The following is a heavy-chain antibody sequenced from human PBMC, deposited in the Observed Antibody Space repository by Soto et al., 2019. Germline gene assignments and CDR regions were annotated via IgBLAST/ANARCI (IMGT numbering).Heavy chain of an antibody. CDR3: ARVFSGWLYYFDY. V-gene: IGHV4-59*01. J-gene: IGHJ4*02. D-gene: IGHD6-19*01. CDR2: IYYSGST. CDR1: GGSISSYY. Sequence: SETLSLTCTVSGGSISSYYWSWIRRPPGKGLEWIGYIYYSGSTNYNPSLKSRVTISVDTSKNQFSLKLSSVTAADTAVYYCARVFSGWLYYFDYWGQGTLVTVSS.